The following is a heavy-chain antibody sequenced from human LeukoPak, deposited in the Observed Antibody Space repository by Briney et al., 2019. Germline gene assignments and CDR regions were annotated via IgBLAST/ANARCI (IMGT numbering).Heavy chain of an antibody. V-gene: IGHV4-34*01. Sequence: SETLSLTCAVYGGSFSGYYWSWIRQPPGKGLEWIGEINHSGSTNYNPSLKSRVTISVDTSKNQFSLKLSSVTAADTAVYYCARMFPYCSGGSCYPVRYYYYYMDVWGKGTTVTISS. CDR3: ARMFPYCSGGSCYPVRYYYYYMDV. D-gene: IGHD2-15*01. CDR2: INHSGST. J-gene: IGHJ6*03. CDR1: GGSFSGYY.